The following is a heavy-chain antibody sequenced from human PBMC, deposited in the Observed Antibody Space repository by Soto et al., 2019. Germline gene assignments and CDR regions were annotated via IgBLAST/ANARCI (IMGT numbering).Heavy chain of an antibody. D-gene: IGHD2-21*02. Sequence: QVQLVQSGAEVKKPGSSVKVSCKASGGTFSSYTISWVRQAPGQGLEWMGRIIPILGIANYAQKFQGRVTDTXXKSTSPAYMELSSLRSEDTAVYYCARDQGTAAMDVWGQGTTVTVSS. V-gene: IGHV1-69*08. CDR2: IIPILGIA. J-gene: IGHJ6*02. CDR3: ARDQGTAAMDV. CDR1: GGTFSSYT.